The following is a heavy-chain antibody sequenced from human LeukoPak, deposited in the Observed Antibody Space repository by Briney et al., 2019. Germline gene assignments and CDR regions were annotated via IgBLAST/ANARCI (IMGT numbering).Heavy chain of an antibody. CDR2: ISGSGGST. Sequence: GGSLRLSCAASGFTFSSYAMSWARHAPGKGLEWVSAISGSGGSTYYADSVKGRFTISRDKSKNTLYLQMNSLRAEDTAVYYCAKDPSSGWYWFAPWGEGTLVTVSS. V-gene: IGHV3-23*01. J-gene: IGHJ5*02. CDR1: GFTFSSYA. D-gene: IGHD6-19*01. CDR3: AKDPSSGWYWFAP.